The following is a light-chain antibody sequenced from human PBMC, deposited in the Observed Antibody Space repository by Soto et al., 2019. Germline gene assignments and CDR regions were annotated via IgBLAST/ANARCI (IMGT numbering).Light chain of an antibody. CDR2: NVN. CDR1: SSDIGASDY. CDR3: SADAL. J-gene: IGLJ2*01. Sequence: QSALTQPASVSGSPGQSITVSCTGTSSDIGASDYVSWYQQHPDKAPKLIIYNVNYRPSGISSRFSGSKSGNTASLTISGLQAEDEADDFGSADALFGGGTKLTVL. V-gene: IGLV2-14*03.